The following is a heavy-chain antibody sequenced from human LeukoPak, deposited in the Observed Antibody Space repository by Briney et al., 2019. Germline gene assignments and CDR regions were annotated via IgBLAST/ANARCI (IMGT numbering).Heavy chain of an antibody. CDR2: INHSGST. CDR3: ARGPYYDPLP. CDR1: GGSFSGYY. V-gene: IGHV4-34*01. J-gene: IGHJ4*02. D-gene: IGHD3-22*01. Sequence: SETLSLTXAVYGGSFSGYYWSWIRQTPGKGLEWIGEINHSGSTNYNPSLKSRVTISVDTSKNQFSLKLSSVTAADTAVYYCARGPYYDPLPWGQGTLVTDSS.